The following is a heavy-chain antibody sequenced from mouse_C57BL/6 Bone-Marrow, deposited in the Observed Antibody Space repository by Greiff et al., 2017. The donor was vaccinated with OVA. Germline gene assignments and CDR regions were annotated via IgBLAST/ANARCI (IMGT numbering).Heavy chain of an antibody. J-gene: IGHJ1*03. CDR2: IDPENGDT. D-gene: IGHD2-2*01. V-gene: IGHV14-4*01. CDR1: GFNIKDDY. CDR3: TGGYGWYFDV. Sequence: EVQRVESGAELVRPGASVKLSCTASGFNIKDDYMHWVKQRPEQGLEWIGWIDPENGDTEYASKFQGKATITADTSSNTAYLQLSSLTSEDTAVYYCTGGYGWYFDVWGTGTTVTVSS.